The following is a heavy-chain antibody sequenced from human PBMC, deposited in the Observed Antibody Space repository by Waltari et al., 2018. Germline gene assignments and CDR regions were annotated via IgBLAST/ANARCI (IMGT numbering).Heavy chain of an antibody. Sequence: EVQLVESGGGLVQPGRSLRLSCTASGFTFGDYAMSWFRQAPGKGLEWVGFSRSKAYGGTTEYAASVKGRFTISRDDSKSIAYLQMNSLKTEDTAVYYCTRVPVGYCSGGSCYFDYWGQGTLVTVSS. D-gene: IGHD2-15*01. CDR3: TRVPVGYCSGGSCYFDY. CDR2: SRSKAYGGTT. J-gene: IGHJ4*02. V-gene: IGHV3-49*03. CDR1: GFTFGDYA.